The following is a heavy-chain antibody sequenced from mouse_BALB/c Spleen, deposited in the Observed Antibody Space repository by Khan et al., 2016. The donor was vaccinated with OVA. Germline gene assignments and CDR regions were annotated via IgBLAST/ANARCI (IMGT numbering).Heavy chain of an antibody. CDR2: INPSTAYX. J-gene: IGHJ2*01. CDR1: GYTFINYW. Sequence: QVQLKESGAELAKPGASVKMSCKASGYTFINYWILWVKQRPGQGLEWIGYINPSTAYXESNQNFKDKATLTTDKSSSTAYMQLSSLTSDDSAVYYGARRGLRWDFDYWGQGTTLTVSS. CDR3: ARRGLRWDFDY. V-gene: IGHV1-7*01. D-gene: IGHD1-1*01.